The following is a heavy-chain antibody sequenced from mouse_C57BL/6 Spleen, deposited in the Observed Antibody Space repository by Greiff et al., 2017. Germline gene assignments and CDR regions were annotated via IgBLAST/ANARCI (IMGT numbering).Heavy chain of an antibody. J-gene: IGHJ2*01. CDR1: GYAFTNYL. Sequence: QVQLQQSGAELVRPGTSVKVSCKASGYAFTNYLIEWVKQRPGQGLEWIGVINPGRGGTHYNEKLKGKATLTAHKSSSTAYMQLSSLTSEDSAVYFCARSVYGSYYWGQGTTLTVSS. CDR2: INPGRGGT. CDR3: ARSVYGSYY. V-gene: IGHV1-54*01. D-gene: IGHD1-1*01.